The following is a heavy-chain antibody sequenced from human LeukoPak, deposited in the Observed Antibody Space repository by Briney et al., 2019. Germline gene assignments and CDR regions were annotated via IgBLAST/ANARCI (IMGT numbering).Heavy chain of an antibody. CDR3: AKDAAHMKRPGHSSGQFDY. J-gene: IGHJ4*02. CDR1: GFTFSSYG. CDR2: ISADGSYK. Sequence: GTSLRLSCAASGFTFSSYGMHWVRQAPGKGLEWVAVISADGSYKYYGDSVKGRFTISRDNSKNTVHLHMNSLRAEDTAVYYCAKDAAHMKRPGHSSGQFDYWGQGTLVTVSS. V-gene: IGHV3-30*18. D-gene: IGHD6-19*01.